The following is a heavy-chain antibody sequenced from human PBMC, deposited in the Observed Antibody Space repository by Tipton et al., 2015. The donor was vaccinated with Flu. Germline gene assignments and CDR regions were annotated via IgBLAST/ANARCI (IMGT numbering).Heavy chain of an antibody. D-gene: IGHD2-2*01. J-gene: IGHJ4*02. CDR1: GYSISSGYY. CDR3: ARFSGTAALFDY. V-gene: IGHV4-38-2*01. Sequence: TLSLTCAVSGYSISSGYYWGWIRQPPGRGLEWIGSVYHNGNTYYNPSLKSRVTISVDTSTNEFSLKLSSVTAADTAVYFCARFSGTAALFDYWGQGILVTVSS. CDR2: VYHNGNT.